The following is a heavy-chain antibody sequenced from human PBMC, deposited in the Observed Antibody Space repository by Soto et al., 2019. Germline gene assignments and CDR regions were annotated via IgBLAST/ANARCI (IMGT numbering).Heavy chain of an antibody. CDR1: GFTFSAHW. CDR2: LNQDGSQK. V-gene: IGHV3-7*05. D-gene: IGHD2-21*01. CDR3: LRESCVGGWCKGDFQE. Sequence: EVQLVASGGDLVQPGGSLRISCAASGFTFSAHWLTWVRQAPGKGLEYVATLNQDGSQKYYVDSVKGRFTISRDNARNSLYLQLNILRVEDTAVYVCLRESCVGGWCKGDFQEWGQGTRVTVSS. J-gene: IGHJ1*01.